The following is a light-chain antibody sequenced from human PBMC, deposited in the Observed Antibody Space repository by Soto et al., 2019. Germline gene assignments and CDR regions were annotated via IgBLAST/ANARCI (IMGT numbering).Light chain of an antibody. J-gene: IGKJ5*01. CDR2: DAS. CDR3: QQANNFPIT. V-gene: IGKV3-11*01. Sequence: EIVLAQSPATLSLSPGERATLSCRASQGVSSSLAWYQQKPGQAPRLLIYDASNRATGIPARFSGSGSGTDFTLTINNLQPEDFATYYCQQANNFPITFGQGTRLEIK. CDR1: QGVSSS.